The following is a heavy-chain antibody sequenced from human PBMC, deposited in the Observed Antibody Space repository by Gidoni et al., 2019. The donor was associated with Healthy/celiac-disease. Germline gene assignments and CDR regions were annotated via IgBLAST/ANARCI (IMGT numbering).Heavy chain of an antibody. J-gene: IGHJ4*02. V-gene: IGHV3-33*01. CDR2: IWYDGNNK. Sequence: QVQVVESGGGVVQPGRSLRLSCAASGFTFSSYGMNWVRQAPGKGLEWVAVIWYDGNNKFYADSVKGRFTISRDNSKNTLYLQMNSLRAEDTAVYYCARDDPPGSSGWKEIDYWGQGTLVTVSS. CDR1: GFTFSSYG. CDR3: ARDDPPGSSGWKEIDY. D-gene: IGHD6-19*01.